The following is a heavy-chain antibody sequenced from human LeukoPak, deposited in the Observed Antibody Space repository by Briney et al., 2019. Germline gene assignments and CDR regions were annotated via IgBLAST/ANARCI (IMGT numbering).Heavy chain of an antibody. J-gene: IGHJ3*02. V-gene: IGHV5-51*01. CDR1: GFDISSYW. Sequence: GESLKISCKGSGFDISSYWIGWVCQVPGKGLEWMGSIYPRDSDTTYSPSFQGHVTISVDTSINTAYLHWSSLRASDTAMYFCARQWTKSFDIWGQGTMVIVSS. CDR3: ARQWTKSFDI. D-gene: IGHD3/OR15-3a*01. CDR2: IYPRDSDT.